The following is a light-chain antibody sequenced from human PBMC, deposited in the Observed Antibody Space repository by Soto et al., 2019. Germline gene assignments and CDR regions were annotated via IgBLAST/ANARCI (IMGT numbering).Light chain of an antibody. CDR3: QQYGSTTRT. J-gene: IGKJ1*01. CDR2: DAS. V-gene: IGKV3-20*01. CDR1: QSVSSRY. Sequence: DTVLTQSPGTLSLSPGDRATLSCRASQSVSSRYLAWYQQKHGQAPRLLIYDASRRATGIPDRFSGSASGTDGTITISRLEKEDGAVYYGQQYGSTTRTFGQGTKVDIK.